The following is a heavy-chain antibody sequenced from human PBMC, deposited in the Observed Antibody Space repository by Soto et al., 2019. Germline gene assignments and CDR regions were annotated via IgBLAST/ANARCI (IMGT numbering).Heavy chain of an antibody. CDR1: GFTFSSYA. J-gene: IGHJ6*02. CDR3: ARDRTVTYYYYGMDV. CDR2: ISYDGSNK. D-gene: IGHD4-17*01. Sequence: QVQLVESGGGVVQPGRSLRLSCAASGFTFSSYAMHWVRQAPGKGLEWVAVISYDGSNKYYADSVKGRFTISRDNSKNTLYLQMNSLRAEDTAVYYCARDRTVTYYYYGMDVWGQGTTVTVSS. V-gene: IGHV3-30-3*01.